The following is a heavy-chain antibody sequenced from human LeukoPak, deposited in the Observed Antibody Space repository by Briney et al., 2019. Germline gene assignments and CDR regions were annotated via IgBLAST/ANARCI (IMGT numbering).Heavy chain of an antibody. CDR2: ISSSGSTI. CDR3: AREGTASSYYYYMDV. Sequence: PGGSLRLSCAASGFTFSSYEMNWVRQAPGKGLEWVSYISSSGSTIYYADSVKGRFTISRDNAKNSLYLQMNSLRAEDTAVYYCAREGTASSYYYYMDVWGKGTTVTVSS. V-gene: IGHV3-48*03. J-gene: IGHJ6*03. CDR1: GFTFSSYE. D-gene: IGHD1-1*01.